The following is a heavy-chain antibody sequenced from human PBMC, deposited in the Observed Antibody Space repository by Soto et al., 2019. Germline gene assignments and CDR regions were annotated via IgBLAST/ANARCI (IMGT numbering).Heavy chain of an antibody. Sequence: EVQLLESGGGLVPPGGSLRLSCAASGFTFNDYAMTWVRQAPGKGLEWVSSIFGSGDRTFYAHSLKGRFTISRDNSNSRLYLQMNNLSVEDTAVYYCVKEVSASYYVSIFHSWGQGTLVAVSS. CDR2: IFGSGDRT. D-gene: IGHD1-26*01. CDR3: VKEVSASYYVSIFHS. V-gene: IGHV3-23*01. CDR1: GFTFNDYA. J-gene: IGHJ4*02.